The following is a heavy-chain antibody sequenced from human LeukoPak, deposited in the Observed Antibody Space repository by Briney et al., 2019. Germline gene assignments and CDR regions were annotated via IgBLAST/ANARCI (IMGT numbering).Heavy chain of an antibody. J-gene: IGHJ4*02. CDR1: GGSISSYY. D-gene: IGHD2-15*01. CDR2: IYYSGST. V-gene: IGHV4-59*01. CDR3: ARVYYSGGSCYPDY. Sequence: SETLSLTCTVSGGSISSYYWSWIRQPPGKGLEWIGYIYYSGSTNYNPSLKSRVTISVDTSKNQFSLKLSSVTAADTAVYYCARVYYSGGSCYPDYWGQGTLVTVSS.